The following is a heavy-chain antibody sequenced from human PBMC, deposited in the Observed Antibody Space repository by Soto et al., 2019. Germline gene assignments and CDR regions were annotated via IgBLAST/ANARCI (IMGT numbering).Heavy chain of an antibody. Sequence: SETLSLTCAVYGGSFSGYYWSWIRQPPGKGLEWIGDIYYSGSTNYNPSLKSRVTISVDTSKNQFSLKLSSVTAADTAVYFCARRYGLSAFDIWGQGTTVTVSS. CDR1: GGSFSGYY. V-gene: IGHV4-59*08. CDR2: IYYSGST. J-gene: IGHJ3*02. CDR3: ARRYGLSAFDI. D-gene: IGHD3-10*01.